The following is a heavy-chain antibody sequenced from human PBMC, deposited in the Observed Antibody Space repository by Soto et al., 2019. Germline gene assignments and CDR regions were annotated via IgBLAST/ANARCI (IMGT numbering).Heavy chain of an antibody. CDR3: AGGGTAMAYYYYMDV. CDR2: IKQDGSEK. V-gene: IGHV3-7*01. Sequence: EVQLVESGGGLVQPGGSLRLSCAASGFTFSSYWMSWVRQAPGKGLEWVANIKQDGSEKYYVDSVKGRFTISRDNAKNSLYLKMNSLRAEDTAVYYCAGGGTAMAYYYYMDVWGKGTTVTVSS. CDR1: GFTFSSYW. J-gene: IGHJ6*03. D-gene: IGHD5-18*01.